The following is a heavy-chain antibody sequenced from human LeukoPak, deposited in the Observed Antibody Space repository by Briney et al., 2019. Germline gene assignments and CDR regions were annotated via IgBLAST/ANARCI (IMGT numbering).Heavy chain of an antibody. Sequence: GGSLRLSCAASGFTFSTYGMNWVRQAPGKGLEWVSSISSSGSYIYYADSVKGRFTISRDNAKNSLYLQMNSLRAEDTAVYYCAAQGLVQSLVSWGQGTLVTVSS. CDR2: ISSSGSYI. J-gene: IGHJ5*02. V-gene: IGHV3-21*01. D-gene: IGHD2-8*01. CDR1: GFTFSTYG. CDR3: AAQGLVQSLVS.